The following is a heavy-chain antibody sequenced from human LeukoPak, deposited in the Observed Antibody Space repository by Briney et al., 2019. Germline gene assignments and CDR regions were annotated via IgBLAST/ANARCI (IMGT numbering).Heavy chain of an antibody. CDR2: IIPILGIA. V-gene: IGHV1-69*04. CDR3: AREVKFDYSNYVDY. J-gene: IGHJ4*02. D-gene: IGHD4-11*01. CDR1: GGTFSSYT. Sequence: SVKVSCKASGGTFSSYTISWVRQAPGQGLEWMGRIIPILGIANYAQKFQGRVTITADKSTSTAYMELSSLRSEDTAVYYCAREVKFDYSNYVDYWGQGTLVTLSS.